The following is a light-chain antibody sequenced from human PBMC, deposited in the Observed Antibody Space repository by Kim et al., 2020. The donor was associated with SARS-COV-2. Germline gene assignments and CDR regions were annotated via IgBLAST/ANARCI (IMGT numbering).Light chain of an antibody. J-gene: IGKJ5*01. CDR2: DAS. CDR3: QQYDKVPFT. Sequence: DIQMTQSPSSLSASIGDRVTITCQASQDISNYLHWFQQKPGKPPKFLIYDASNLETGVPSRFSGSGSGTHFTFTISSLQPEDIATYYCQQYDKVPFTFGQGTRLEIK. CDR1: QDISNY. V-gene: IGKV1-33*01.